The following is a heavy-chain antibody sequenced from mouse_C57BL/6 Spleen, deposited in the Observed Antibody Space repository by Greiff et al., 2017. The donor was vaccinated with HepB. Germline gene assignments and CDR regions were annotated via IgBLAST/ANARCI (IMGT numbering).Heavy chain of an antibody. CDR2: INPSSGYT. CDR1: GYTFTSYT. Sequence: QVQLKQSGAELARPGASVKMSCKASGYTFTSYTMHWAKQRPGQGLEWIGYINPSSGYTKYNQKFKDKATLTADKSSSTAYMQLSSLTSEDSAVYYCARSSSPDYWGQGTTLTVSS. CDR3: ARSSSPDY. V-gene: IGHV1-4*01. J-gene: IGHJ2*01. D-gene: IGHD1-1*01.